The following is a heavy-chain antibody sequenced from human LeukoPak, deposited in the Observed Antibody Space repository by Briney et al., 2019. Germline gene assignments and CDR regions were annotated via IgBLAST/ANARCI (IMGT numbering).Heavy chain of an antibody. Sequence: GASVKVSCKASGYTFTSYDINWVRQATGQGLEYMGWMNPNSGYTGYAQKFQGRVTITRNTSISTAYMELSSLRSEDTAVCYCARGRGYSYGPNAFDIWGQGTMVTASS. V-gene: IGHV1-8*03. D-gene: IGHD5-18*01. CDR2: MNPNSGYT. CDR1: GYTFTSYD. J-gene: IGHJ3*02. CDR3: ARGRGYSYGPNAFDI.